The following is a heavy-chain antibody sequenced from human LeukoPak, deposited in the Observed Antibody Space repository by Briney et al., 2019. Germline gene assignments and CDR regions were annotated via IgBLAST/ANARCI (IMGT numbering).Heavy chain of an antibody. CDR3: ARYNYDKYAFDI. D-gene: IGHD3-22*01. Sequence: ASVKVSCKASGYTFTSYDINWVRQATGQGLEWMGWISAYNGNTNYAQKLQGRVTMTTDTSTSTAYMELRSLRSDDTAVYYCARYNYDKYAFDIWGQGTMVTVSS. CDR1: GYTFTSYD. J-gene: IGHJ3*02. V-gene: IGHV1-18*04. CDR2: ISAYNGNT.